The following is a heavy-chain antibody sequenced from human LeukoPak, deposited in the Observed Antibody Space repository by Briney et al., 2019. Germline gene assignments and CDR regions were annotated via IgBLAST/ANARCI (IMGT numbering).Heavy chain of an antibody. CDR3: ARVASTAVSPYNWFDP. CDR1: GYTFTSYR. D-gene: IGHD4-23*01. V-gene: IGHV1-18*01. Sequence: ASVKVSCKASGYTFTSYRIVWVRQAPGQGLEWMGWISAYTGNANHAQKLQGRVTMTTDTPTSTAYMDLRSLRSDDTAVYYCARVASTAVSPYNWFDPWGQGTLVTVSS. J-gene: IGHJ5*02. CDR2: ISAYTGNA.